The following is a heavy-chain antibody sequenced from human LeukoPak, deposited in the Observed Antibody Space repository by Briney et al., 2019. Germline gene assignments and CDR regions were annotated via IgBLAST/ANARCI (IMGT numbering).Heavy chain of an antibody. V-gene: IGHV1-46*01. CDR1: GYTFTSYY. D-gene: IGHD2-2*01. Sequence: ASVKVSCKASGYTFTSYYMHWVRQAPGQGLEWMGIINPSGGSTSYAQKFQGRVTMTRDMSTSTVYMELSSLRSEDTAVYYCARAAVGYCSSTSCEFDYWGQGTLVTVSS. CDR3: ARAAVGYCSSTSCEFDY. J-gene: IGHJ4*02. CDR2: INPSGGST.